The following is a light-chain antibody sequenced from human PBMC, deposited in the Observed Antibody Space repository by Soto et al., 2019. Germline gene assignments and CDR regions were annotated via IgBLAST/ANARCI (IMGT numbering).Light chain of an antibody. CDR3: AALDDSLNEV. CDR1: SSNIGSNT. V-gene: IGLV1-44*01. CDR2: SNN. Sequence: QSVLTQPPSASGTPGQRVTISCSGSSSNIGSNTVNWYQQLPGTAPKLDSYSNNRRPSGVPDRFSGSKSGTSVSLAISLLQSEHEVDYYCAALDDSLNEVFGVGTKLTVL. J-gene: IGLJ2*01.